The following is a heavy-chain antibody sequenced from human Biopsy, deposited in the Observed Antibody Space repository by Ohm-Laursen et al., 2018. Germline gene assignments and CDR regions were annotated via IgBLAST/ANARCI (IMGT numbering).Heavy chain of an antibody. CDR1: GFTFSSYT. D-gene: IGHD2-15*01. CDR3: AKAGRISWYDS. Sequence: SLRLSCTASGFTFSSYTMSWVRQAPGKGLEWVSDISSSGGSTYYADSVNGRFTISRDNSKNTLYLQMNSLRAEDTAVYYCAKAGRISWYDSWGQGILVTVAS. V-gene: IGHV3-23*01. J-gene: IGHJ5*01. CDR2: ISSSGGST.